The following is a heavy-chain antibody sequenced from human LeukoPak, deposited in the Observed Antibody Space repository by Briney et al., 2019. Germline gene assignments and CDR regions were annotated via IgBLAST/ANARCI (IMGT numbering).Heavy chain of an antibody. CDR1: GFTFSSYA. CDR2: ISWNSGSI. Sequence: PGGSLRLSCAASGFTFSSYAMSWVRQAPGKGLEWVSGISWNSGSIGYADSVKGRFTISRDNAKNSLYLQMNSLRAEDTALYYCAKEGAAGTPFDYWGQGTLVTVSS. V-gene: IGHV3-9*01. D-gene: IGHD6-13*01. J-gene: IGHJ4*02. CDR3: AKEGAAGTPFDY.